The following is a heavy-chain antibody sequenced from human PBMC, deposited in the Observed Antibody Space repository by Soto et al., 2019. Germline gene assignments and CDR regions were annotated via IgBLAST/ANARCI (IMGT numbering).Heavy chain of an antibody. V-gene: IGHV3-30*18. Sequence: QVQLVESGGGVVQPGRSLRLSCAASGFTFSSYGMHWVRQAPGKGLEWVALISSDGSNKYYADSVKGRFTISRDNSKNALDLQLNRLRAGDTAVYYCAKVRAYYYYGSGPFDYWGQGTLVTVSS. CDR1: GFTFSSYG. CDR3: AKVRAYYYYGSGPFDY. J-gene: IGHJ4*02. D-gene: IGHD3-10*01. CDR2: ISSDGSNK.